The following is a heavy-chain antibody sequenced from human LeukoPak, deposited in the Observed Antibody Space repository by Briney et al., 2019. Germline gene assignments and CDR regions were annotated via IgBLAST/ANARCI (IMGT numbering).Heavy chain of an antibody. Sequence: SETPSLTCAVYGGSFSGYYWSWIRQPPGKGLEWIGEINHSGSTNYNPSLKSRVTISVDTSKKKLSLKRRSVTAADTAVYYCARGRRYYYDSSGYSDAFDIWGQGTMVTVSS. V-gene: IGHV4-34*01. CDR3: ARGRRYYYDSSGYSDAFDI. J-gene: IGHJ3*02. CDR2: INHSGST. D-gene: IGHD3-22*01. CDR1: GGSFSGYY.